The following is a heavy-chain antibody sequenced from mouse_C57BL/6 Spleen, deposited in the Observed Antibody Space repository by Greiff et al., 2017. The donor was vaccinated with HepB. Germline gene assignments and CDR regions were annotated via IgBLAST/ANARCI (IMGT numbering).Heavy chain of an antibody. CDR3: VRQTLYYFDY. V-gene: IGHV10-1*01. J-gene: IGHJ2*01. CDR1: GFSFNTYA. CDR2: IRSKSNNYAT. Sequence: EVQLVESGGGLVQPKGSLKLSCAASGFSFNTYAMNWVRQAPGKGLEWVARIRSKSNNYATYYADSVKDRFTISRDDSESMLYLQMNNLKTEDTAMYYCVRQTLYYFDYWGQGTTLTVSS. D-gene: IGHD6-2*01.